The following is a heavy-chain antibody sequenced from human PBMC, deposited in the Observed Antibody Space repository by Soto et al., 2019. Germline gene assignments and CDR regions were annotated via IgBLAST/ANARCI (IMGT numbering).Heavy chain of an antibody. J-gene: IGHJ3*02. Sequence: GESLKISCNGSGYSFAGYWITWVRQMPGKGLAWMGRIDPSDSQTYYSPSFRGHVTISAAKSITTVFLQWSSLRASDTAMYYCAIQGHLVVNRGNAFVIWGQGTMVTGSS. CDR2: IDPSDSQT. D-gene: IGHD1-1*01. CDR3: AIQGHLVVNRGNAFVI. CDR1: GYSFAGYW. V-gene: IGHV5-10-1*01.